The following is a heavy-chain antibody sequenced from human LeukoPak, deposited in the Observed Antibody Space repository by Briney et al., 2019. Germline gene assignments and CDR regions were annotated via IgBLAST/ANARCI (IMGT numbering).Heavy chain of an antibody. CDR3: ARCFYYYYMDV. CDR1: GGSIGSHY. V-gene: IGHV4-59*11. Sequence: DPSETPSLTCTVSGGSIGSHYWSWIRQPPGKGLEWIGYIYYSGSTNYNPSLKSRVTISVDTSKNQFSLKLSSVTAADTAVYYCARCFYYYYMDVWGKGTTVTVSS. CDR2: IYYSGST. J-gene: IGHJ6*03.